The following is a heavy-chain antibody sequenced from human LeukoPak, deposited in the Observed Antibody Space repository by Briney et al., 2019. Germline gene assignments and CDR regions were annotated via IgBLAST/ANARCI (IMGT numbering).Heavy chain of an antibody. Sequence: ASVKVSCKVSGYTLTELSMHWVRQAPGKGLEWMGWINPNSGGTNYAQKFQGRVTMTRDTSISTAYMELSRLRSDDTAVYYCARAVITIFGVALDYWGQGTLVTVSS. CDR2: INPNSGGT. CDR1: GYTLTELS. D-gene: IGHD3-3*01. V-gene: IGHV1-2*02. J-gene: IGHJ4*02. CDR3: ARAVITIFGVALDY.